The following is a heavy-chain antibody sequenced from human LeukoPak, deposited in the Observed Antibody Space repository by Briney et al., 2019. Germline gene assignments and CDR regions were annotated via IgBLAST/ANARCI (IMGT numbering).Heavy chain of an antibody. D-gene: IGHD3-3*01. CDR1: GYTFTSYD. CDR2: IITNFGTT. Sequence: ASVKVSCKASGYTFTSYDINWVRQAPGQGLEWMGGIITNFGTTNYAQKYQGRVTITADESTSTVYMELSSLRSEDTAVYYCARPRTYYDFWRGYPPFDYWGQGTLVTVSS. CDR3: ARPRTYYDFWRGYPPFDY. V-gene: IGHV1-69*13. J-gene: IGHJ4*02.